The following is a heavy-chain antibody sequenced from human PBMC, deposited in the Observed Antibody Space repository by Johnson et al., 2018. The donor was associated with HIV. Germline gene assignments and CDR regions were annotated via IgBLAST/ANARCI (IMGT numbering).Heavy chain of an antibody. CDR3: ARWEVLADAFDV. CDR2: ISSSGNSI. Sequence: QVQLVESGGGLVKPGGSLRLVCAASGFSFSDYYMSWIRQAPGKGLEWVSFISSSGNSIYHADSVEGRFAISSDNAENSLDLQMNSLRVEDTAVYYCARWEVLADAFDVWGRGTLVTVSS. V-gene: IGHV3-11*04. J-gene: IGHJ3*01. D-gene: IGHD1-26*01. CDR1: GFSFSDYY.